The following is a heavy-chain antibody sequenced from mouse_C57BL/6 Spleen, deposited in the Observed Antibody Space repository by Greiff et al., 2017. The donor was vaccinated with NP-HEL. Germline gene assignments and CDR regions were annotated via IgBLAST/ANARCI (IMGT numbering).Heavy chain of an antibody. Sequence: QVQLQQPGAELVMPGASVKLSCKASGYTFTSYWMHWVKQRPGQGLEWIGEIDPSDSYTNYNQKFKGKSTLTVDKSSSTAYMQLSSLTSEDAAVYYCARGGYGYDGFADWGQGTLVTVSA. V-gene: IGHV1-69*01. CDR1: GYTFTSYW. J-gene: IGHJ3*01. D-gene: IGHD2-2*01. CDR3: ARGGYGYDGFAD. CDR2: IDPSDSYT.